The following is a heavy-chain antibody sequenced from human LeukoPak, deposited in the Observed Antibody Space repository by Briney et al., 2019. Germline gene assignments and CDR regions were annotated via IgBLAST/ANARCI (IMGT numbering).Heavy chain of an antibody. D-gene: IGHD3-22*01. CDR1: GFTVSSDY. Sequence: PGGSLRLSCAASGFTVSSDYMSWVRQAPGKGLEWVSVIYSGGSTYYADSVKGRFTISRDNSKNTLYLQMNSLRAEDTAVYYCARDSDSSGYSMSWGQGTLVTVS. J-gene: IGHJ5*02. CDR3: ARDSDSSGYSMS. CDR2: IYSGGST. V-gene: IGHV3-53*01.